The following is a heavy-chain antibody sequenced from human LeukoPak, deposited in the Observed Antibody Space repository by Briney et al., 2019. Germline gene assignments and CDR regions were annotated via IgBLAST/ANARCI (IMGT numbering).Heavy chain of an antibody. Sequence: GGSLRLSCAASGFTFSSYGMHWVRQAPGKGLEWVAVISYDGSNKYYADSVKGRFTISRDNSKNTLYLQMNSLRAEDTAVYYCAKEREGYYFDYWGQGTLVIVSS. V-gene: IGHV3-30*18. CDR2: ISYDGSNK. CDR3: AKEREGYYFDY. CDR1: GFTFSSYG. J-gene: IGHJ4*02.